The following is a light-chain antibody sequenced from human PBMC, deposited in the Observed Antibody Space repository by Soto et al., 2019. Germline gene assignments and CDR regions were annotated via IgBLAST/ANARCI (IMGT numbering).Light chain of an antibody. CDR2: GAS. Sequence: EIVMTQSPATLSVSPGERATLSCRASQSVSNNLAWYQQKPGQAPRLLIYGASTRATGIPARFSGSGSGTEFTLTISSLQSEDFALYYCQQYNNWPLTFGRGTKVEI. J-gene: IGKJ4*01. V-gene: IGKV3-15*01. CDR1: QSVSNN. CDR3: QQYNNWPLT.